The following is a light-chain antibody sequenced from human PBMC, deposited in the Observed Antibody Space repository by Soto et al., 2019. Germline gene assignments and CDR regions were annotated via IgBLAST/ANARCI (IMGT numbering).Light chain of an antibody. V-gene: IGKV3-20*01. CDR2: DAS. CDR1: QSVSSN. CDR3: QQYGSSPIT. J-gene: IGKJ5*01. Sequence: VVLTQSPGTLSLSPGERATLSCRASQSVSSNLAWYQQKPGQAPRLLIYDASNRATGIPDRFSGSGSGTDFTLTISRLEPEDFAVYYCQQYGSSPITFGQGTRLEIK.